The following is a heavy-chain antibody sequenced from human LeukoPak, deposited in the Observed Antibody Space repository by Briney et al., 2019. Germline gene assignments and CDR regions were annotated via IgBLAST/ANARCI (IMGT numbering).Heavy chain of an antibody. CDR3: AKASGGSYTINWFDP. CDR2: ISWNSGSI. Sequence: GGSLRLSCAASGFTFDDYAMHWVRQAPGKGLEWVSGISWNSGSIGYADSVKGRFTISRDNAKNSLYLQMNSLRAEDTALYYCAKASGGSYTINWFDPWGQGTLVTVSS. D-gene: IGHD2-15*01. CDR1: GFTFDDYA. V-gene: IGHV3-9*01. J-gene: IGHJ5*02.